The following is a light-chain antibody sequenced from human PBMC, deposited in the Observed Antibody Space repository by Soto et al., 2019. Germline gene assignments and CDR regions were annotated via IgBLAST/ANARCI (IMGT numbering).Light chain of an antibody. CDR3: QQRSNGPWT. Sequence: EIVLTQSPATLSLSPGERATLSCRASQSVSSSLAWYQQKPGQAPRLLIYDASNRATGIPVRFSGSGSGTDFPLTISSLEPEDFAVYYCQQRSNGPWTFGQGTKVEIK. J-gene: IGKJ1*01. CDR1: QSVSSS. V-gene: IGKV3-11*01. CDR2: DAS.